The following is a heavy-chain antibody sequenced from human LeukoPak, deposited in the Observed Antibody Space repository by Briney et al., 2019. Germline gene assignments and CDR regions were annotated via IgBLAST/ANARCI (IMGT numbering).Heavy chain of an antibody. CDR2: INPNSGGT. J-gene: IGHJ4*02. CDR1: GYTFTGYY. D-gene: IGHD3-10*01. Sequence: ASVKVSCKASGYTFTGYYMHWVRQAPGQGLEWMGWINPNSGGTNYAQKFQGRVTMTRDTSISTAYMELSRLRSDDTAVYYCARGWITMVRGGPIDYWGQGTLVTVSS. CDR3: ARGWITMVRGGPIDY. V-gene: IGHV1-2*02.